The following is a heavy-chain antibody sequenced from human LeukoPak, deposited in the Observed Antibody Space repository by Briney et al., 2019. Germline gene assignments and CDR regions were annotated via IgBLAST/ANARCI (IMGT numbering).Heavy chain of an antibody. Sequence: GGSLRLSCTASGFTFSTYSMTWVRQAPGKGLEWVSSISSTSYYIYYADSVKGRFTISRDNAKNSLYLQMNSLRAEDTAVYYCARADSTAYPDYWGQGTLVTVSS. V-gene: IGHV3-21*01. CDR2: ISSTSYYI. CDR1: GFTFSTYS. CDR3: ARADSTAYPDY. J-gene: IGHJ4*02. D-gene: IGHD3-22*01.